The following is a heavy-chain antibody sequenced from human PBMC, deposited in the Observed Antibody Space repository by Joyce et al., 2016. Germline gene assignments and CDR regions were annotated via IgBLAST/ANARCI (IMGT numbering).Heavy chain of an antibody. D-gene: IGHD3-9*01. V-gene: IGHV3-30*18. CDR3: AKDLDDVLTGSALDY. Sequence: QVQLVESGGGVVQPGGSLRLSCAASGFTFSDYARYWVRQAPGKGLEWVAVVSFDGGNKYYADSVKGQFTISRDNSKSTLYLQMNSLRPEDTAVYYCAKDLDDVLTGSALDYWGQGNLVTVSS. CDR1: GFTFSDYA. CDR2: VSFDGGNK. J-gene: IGHJ4*02.